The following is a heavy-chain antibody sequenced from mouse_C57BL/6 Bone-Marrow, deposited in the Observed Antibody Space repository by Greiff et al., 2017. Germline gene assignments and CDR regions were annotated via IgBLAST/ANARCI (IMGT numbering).Heavy chain of an antibody. CDR3: ARGDYYGSSPYAMDY. Sequence: EVQLQQSGPELVKPGASVKIPCKASGYTFTDYNMDWVKQSHGKSLEWIGDINPNNGGTIYNQKFKGKATLTVDKSSSTAYMELRSLTSEDTAVYYCARGDYYGSSPYAMDYWGQGTSVTVSS. V-gene: IGHV1-18*01. CDR2: INPNNGGT. D-gene: IGHD1-1*01. J-gene: IGHJ4*01. CDR1: GYTFTDYN.